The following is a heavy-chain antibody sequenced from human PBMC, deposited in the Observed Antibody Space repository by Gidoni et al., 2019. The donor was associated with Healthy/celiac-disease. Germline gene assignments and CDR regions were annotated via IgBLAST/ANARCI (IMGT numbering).Heavy chain of an antibody. CDR1: GFTSSSHS. CDR2: ISSSSSYI. Sequence: EVQLVDAGGGMVKPGGSLRLSCAASGFTSSSHSMNWVRQAPGKGLEWVSSISSSSSYIYYADSVKGRFTISRDNAKNSLYLQMNSLRAEDTAVYYCATAGIAVAGSGMCFDYWGQGTLVTVSS. V-gene: IGHV3-21*01. CDR3: ATAGIAVAGSGMCFDY. D-gene: IGHD6-19*01. J-gene: IGHJ4*02.